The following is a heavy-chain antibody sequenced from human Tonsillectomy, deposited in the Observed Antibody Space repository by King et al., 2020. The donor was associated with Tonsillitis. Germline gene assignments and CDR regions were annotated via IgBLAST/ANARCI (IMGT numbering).Heavy chain of an antibody. CDR1: GVSIRSGGYY. CDR2: MYTSGST. J-gene: IGHJ4*02. V-gene: IGHV4-61*02. D-gene: IGHD3-10*01. CDR3: ARDRSGSGSYYSPFDY. Sequence: QLQESGPGLVKPSQTLSLTCTVSGVSIRSGGYYWSWIRQPAGEVLEWIGRMYTSGSTNHNPSLKMRVTMSVDTSKNQFSLKRGSVTAADTAVYYCARDRSGSGSYYSPFDYWGQGTLVTVSS.